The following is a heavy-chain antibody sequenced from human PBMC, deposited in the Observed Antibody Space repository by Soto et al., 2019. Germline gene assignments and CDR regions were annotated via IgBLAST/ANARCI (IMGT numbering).Heavy chain of an antibody. Sequence: PSETLSLTCAVSGGSISSSNWWSWVRQPPGKGLEWIGEIYHSGSTYYNPSLKSRVTISVDTSKNQFSLKLSSVTAADTAVYYCARGTRIRYFDYWGQGTLVTVSS. D-gene: IGHD3-9*01. CDR2: IYHSGST. CDR1: GGSISSSNW. J-gene: IGHJ4*02. V-gene: IGHV4-4*02. CDR3: ARGTRIRYFDY.